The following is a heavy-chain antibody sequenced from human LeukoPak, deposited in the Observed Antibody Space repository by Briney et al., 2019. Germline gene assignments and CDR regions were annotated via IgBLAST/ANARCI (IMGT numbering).Heavy chain of an antibody. V-gene: IGHV3-72*01. CDR2: TRNKANSYTT. Sequence: GGSLRLSCAASGFTFSDHYMDWVRQAPGKGLEWVGRTRNKANSYTTEYAASVKGRFTISRDDSKNSLYLQMNSLKTEDTAVYYCAREGGYSYGYYYYYYMDVWGKGTTVTVSS. CDR1: GFTFSDHY. J-gene: IGHJ6*03. CDR3: AREGGYSYGYYYYYYMDV. D-gene: IGHD5-18*01.